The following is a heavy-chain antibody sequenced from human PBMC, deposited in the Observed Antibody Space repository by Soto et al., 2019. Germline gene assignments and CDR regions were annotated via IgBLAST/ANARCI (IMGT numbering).Heavy chain of an antibody. CDR1: GGSFSGYY. Sequence: SETLSLTCAVYGGSFSGYYWSWIRQPPGKGLEWIGEINHSGSTNYSPSLKSRVTISVDTSKNQFSLKLSSVTAADTAVYYCARGTSSSSWFDPWGQGTLVTVSS. D-gene: IGHD6-6*01. J-gene: IGHJ5*02. CDR2: INHSGST. CDR3: ARGTSSSSWFDP. V-gene: IGHV4-34*01.